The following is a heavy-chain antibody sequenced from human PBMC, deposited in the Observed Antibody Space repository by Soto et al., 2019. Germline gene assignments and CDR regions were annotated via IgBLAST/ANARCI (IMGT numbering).Heavy chain of an antibody. CDR1: GFNFSSYS. V-gene: IGHV3-48*02. CDR2: ISVSGNII. Sequence: PGGSLRLSCAAAGFNFSSYSMNWVRQAPGKGLEWVSYISVSGNIIHYADSVKGRFTISRDNAKNSLYLQMNSLRDEDTAVYYCAREGGYCSTTSCYDYGMDVWGQGTTVTVSS. D-gene: IGHD2-2*01. CDR3: AREGGYCSTTSCYDYGMDV. J-gene: IGHJ6*02.